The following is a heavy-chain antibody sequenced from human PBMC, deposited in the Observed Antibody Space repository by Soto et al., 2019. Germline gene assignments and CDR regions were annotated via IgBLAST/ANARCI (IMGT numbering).Heavy chain of an antibody. Sequence: ASVKVSCKASGYTFTSYGISWVRQAPGQGLEWMGWISAYNGNTNYAQKLQGRVTMATDTSTSTAYMELRSLRSDDTAVYYCARAVRCSGGSCYSGWFDPWGQGTLVTVSS. V-gene: IGHV1-18*01. CDR2: ISAYNGNT. J-gene: IGHJ5*02. CDR1: GYTFTSYG. D-gene: IGHD2-15*01. CDR3: ARAVRCSGGSCYSGWFDP.